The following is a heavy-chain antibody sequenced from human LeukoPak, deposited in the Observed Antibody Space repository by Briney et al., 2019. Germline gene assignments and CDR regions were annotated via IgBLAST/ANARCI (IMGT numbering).Heavy chain of an antibody. V-gene: IGHV1-2*02. Sequence: GASVKVSCKASGYTFTGYYMHWVRQAPGQELEWMGWINPNSGGTNYAQKFQGRVTMTRDTSISTAYMELSRLRSDDTAVYYCARVRSYYYDSSGLDYWGQGTLVTVSS. CDR3: ARVRSYYYDSSGLDY. CDR2: INPNSGGT. D-gene: IGHD3-22*01. CDR1: GYTFTGYY. J-gene: IGHJ4*02.